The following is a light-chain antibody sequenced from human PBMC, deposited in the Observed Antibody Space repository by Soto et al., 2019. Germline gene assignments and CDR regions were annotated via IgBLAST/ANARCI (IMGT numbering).Light chain of an antibody. V-gene: IGKV1-9*01. CDR1: QGIRSY. J-gene: IGKJ2*01. CDR2: GAS. CDR3: QQSLYTPYT. Sequence: DIQLTQSPSFLSASVGDRVTITCRASQGIRSYLAWYQQRPGKAPELLIYGASTLRPGGASRFSGSGSGTEFTLTISSLQPEDFATYFCQQSLYTPYTFGQGTKLDI.